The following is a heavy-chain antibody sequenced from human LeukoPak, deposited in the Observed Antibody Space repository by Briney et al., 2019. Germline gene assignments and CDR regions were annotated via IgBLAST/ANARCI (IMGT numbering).Heavy chain of an antibody. Sequence: SETLSLTCTVSGGSISNYYRNWIRQPPGKGLEWIGYIYYSGGTNYNPSLKSRVTISVDTSKNQFSLKLRSVTAADTAVYYCARHSICFDPWGQGTLVTVSS. D-gene: IGHD2-21*01. V-gene: IGHV4-59*01. CDR2: IYYSGGT. CDR3: ARHSICFDP. CDR1: GGSISNYY. J-gene: IGHJ5*02.